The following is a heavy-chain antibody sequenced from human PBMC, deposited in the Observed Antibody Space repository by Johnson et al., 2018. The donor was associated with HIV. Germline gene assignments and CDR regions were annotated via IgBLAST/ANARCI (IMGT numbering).Heavy chain of an antibody. CDR2: ISYDGTNT. V-gene: IGHV3-30*04. Sequence: QVQLVESGGGLVQPGGSLRLSCAASGFTFSSYAMHWVRQAPGKGLEWVAVISYDGTNTWYADSVKGRFTISRDNSKNTMYLQLNSLRPEDTAVYYCVKDRGGHDALDIWGPGTMVTVSS. CDR3: VKDRGGHDALDI. CDR1: GFTFSSYA. J-gene: IGHJ3*02. D-gene: IGHD3-10*01.